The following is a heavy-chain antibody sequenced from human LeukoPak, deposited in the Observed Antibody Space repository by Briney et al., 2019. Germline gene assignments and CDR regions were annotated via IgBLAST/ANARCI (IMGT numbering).Heavy chain of an antibody. CDR3: AHSRQETPFDY. J-gene: IGHJ4*02. V-gene: IGHV2-5*02. D-gene: IGHD2-15*01. CDR1: GFPVFNSHVS. Sequence: SGPTLANPTQTLTLTCTFSGFPVFNSHVSVGWIRQPPGKALEWLALIYWDEDKRYSPSLKSRLTVTKDSSKNQVVLTMTDMDPVDTATYYCAHSRQETPFDYWGQGILVTVSS. CDR2: IYWDEDK.